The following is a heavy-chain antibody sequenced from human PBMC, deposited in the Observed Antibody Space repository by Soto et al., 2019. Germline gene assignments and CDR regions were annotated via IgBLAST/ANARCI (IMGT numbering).Heavy chain of an antibody. CDR1: GGSISSYY. CDR3: ARDAVVVPAANHYYYYMDV. CDR2: IYYSGST. Sequence: PSETLSLTCTVSGGSISSYYWSWIRQPPGKGLEWIGYIYYSGSTNYNPSLKSRVTISVDTSKNQFSLKLSSVTAADTAVYYCARDAVVVPAANHYYYYMDVWGKGTTVTVS. J-gene: IGHJ6*03. V-gene: IGHV4-59*01. D-gene: IGHD2-2*01.